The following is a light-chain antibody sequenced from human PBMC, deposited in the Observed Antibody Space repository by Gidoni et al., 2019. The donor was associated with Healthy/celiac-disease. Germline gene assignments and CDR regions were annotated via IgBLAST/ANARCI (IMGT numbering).Light chain of an antibody. Sequence: EIVMTQSPATLSVSPGERATLSCRASQSVSSNLAWYQQKPGQAHRPLIYGASTRATGIPARFSGSGSGTEFTLTISSLQPEDFAVYYCQQYNNWPRLTFGGGTKVEIK. V-gene: IGKV3-15*01. CDR3: QQYNNWPRLT. CDR1: QSVSSN. J-gene: IGKJ4*01. CDR2: GAS.